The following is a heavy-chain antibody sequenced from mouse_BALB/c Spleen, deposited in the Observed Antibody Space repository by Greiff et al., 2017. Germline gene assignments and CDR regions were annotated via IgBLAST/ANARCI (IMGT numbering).Heavy chain of an antibody. Sequence: VQLQQSGAELVKPGASVKLSCTASGFNIKDTYMHWVKQRPEQGLEWIGRIDPANGNTKYDPKFQGKATITADTSSNTAYLQLSSLTSEDTAVYYCASMITTGYAMDYWGQGTSDTVSS. J-gene: IGHJ4*01. CDR3: ASMITTGYAMDY. CDR1: GFNIKDTY. CDR2: IDPANGNT. D-gene: IGHD2-4*01. V-gene: IGHV14-3*02.